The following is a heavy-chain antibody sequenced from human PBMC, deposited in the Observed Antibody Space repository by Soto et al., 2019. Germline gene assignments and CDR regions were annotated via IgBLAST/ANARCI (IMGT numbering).Heavy chain of an antibody. D-gene: IGHD3-3*01. CDR3: ARQPSGPFDY. J-gene: IGHJ4*02. CDR2: IYHSGST. Sequence: SETLSLTCAVSGYSISSGYYLGWIRQPPWKGLEWIGSIYHSGSTYYNPSLKSRVTISVDTSKNQFSLKLSSVTAADTAVYYCARQPSGPFDYWGQGTLVTVSS. CDR1: GYSISSGYY. V-gene: IGHV4-38-2*01.